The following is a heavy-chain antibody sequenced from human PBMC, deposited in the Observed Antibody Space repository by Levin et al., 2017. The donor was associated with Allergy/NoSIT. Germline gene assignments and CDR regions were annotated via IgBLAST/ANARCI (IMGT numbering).Heavy chain of an antibody. Sequence: GGSLRLSCAASGFTFSSLTMNWVRQAPGRGLEWISSVSHTGNTIYYADSVRGRFTISRDNARNSVYLQMNSLRDEDTAVYYCARTLQLDIWGQGTMVTVSS. CDR2: VSHTGNTI. CDR3: ARTLQLDI. CDR1: GFTFSSLT. J-gene: IGHJ3*02. V-gene: IGHV3-48*02. D-gene: IGHD3-16*01.